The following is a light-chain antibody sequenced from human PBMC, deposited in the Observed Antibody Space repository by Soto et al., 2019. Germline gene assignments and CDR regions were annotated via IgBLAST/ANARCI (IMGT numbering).Light chain of an antibody. V-gene: IGKV3-20*01. J-gene: IGKJ1*01. Sequence: EIVLTQSPGTLSLSPGERATLSCRASQSVSFSYLAWYQQKPGQAPRLLIYGASSRATGIPDRFSGSGSGTDFTLNISRLEPEDFAVYYCQQYGSSQSFGQGTKVEIK. CDR1: QSVSFSY. CDR3: QQYGSSQS. CDR2: GAS.